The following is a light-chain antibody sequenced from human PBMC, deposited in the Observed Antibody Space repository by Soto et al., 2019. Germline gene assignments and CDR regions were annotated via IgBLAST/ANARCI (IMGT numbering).Light chain of an antibody. CDR3: QVWDSHTDHPGV. Sequence: SYELTLSPSVSVAPGKTAKITCEGTNIGGKSVHWYQQKPGQAPVLVIYYDTDRPSGIPERFSGSNSGNTATLTISRVEAGDEADYYCQVWDSHTDHPGVFGTGTKLTVL. CDR2: YDT. CDR1: NIGGKS. V-gene: IGLV3-21*04. J-gene: IGLJ1*01.